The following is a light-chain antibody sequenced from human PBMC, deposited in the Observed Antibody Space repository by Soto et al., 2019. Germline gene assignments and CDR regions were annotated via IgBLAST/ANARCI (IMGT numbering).Light chain of an antibody. J-gene: IGLJ1*01. V-gene: IGLV2-14*01. Sequence: QSVLTQPASVSGSPGQSITISCTGTSSDVGAYHYVSWYQHHPGKAPKLMICQVTNRPSGVSDRFSGSKSGNTASLTISGLRADDEADYYCTSYSSTDTFYVFGTGTKVTVL. CDR2: QVT. CDR1: SSDVGAYHY. CDR3: TSYSSTDTFYV.